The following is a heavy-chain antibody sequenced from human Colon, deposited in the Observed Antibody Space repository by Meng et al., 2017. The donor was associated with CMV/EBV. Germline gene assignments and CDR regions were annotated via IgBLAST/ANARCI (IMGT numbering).Heavy chain of an antibody. CDR2: ISGSTGYT. V-gene: IGHV1-18*01. D-gene: IGHD1-1*01. CDR1: GYTCTSYG. J-gene: IGHJ4*02. CDR3: ARGRPNWSGVLDY. Sequence: QVHLGQSGGEVKEPGASVLVSCRSSGYTCTSYGINWVRQPSGQGLEWMGWISGSTGYTNRAQKFQGRVTMTTDTSTSTAYLALTSLTSNDTAVYYCARGRPNWSGVLDYWGQGTLVTVSS.